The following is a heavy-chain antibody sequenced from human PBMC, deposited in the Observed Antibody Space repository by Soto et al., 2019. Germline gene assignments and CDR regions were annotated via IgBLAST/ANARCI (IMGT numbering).Heavy chain of an antibody. Sequence: SVKVSCKASGGTFSSYAISWVRQAPGQGLEWMGGIIPIFGTANYAQKFQGRVTITADESTSTAYMELSSLRSEDTAVYYCARSPVVVVAANYYGMDVWGQGTTVTVSS. D-gene: IGHD2-15*01. CDR1: GGTFSSYA. CDR2: IIPIFGTA. V-gene: IGHV1-69*13. J-gene: IGHJ6*02. CDR3: ARSPVVVVAANYYGMDV.